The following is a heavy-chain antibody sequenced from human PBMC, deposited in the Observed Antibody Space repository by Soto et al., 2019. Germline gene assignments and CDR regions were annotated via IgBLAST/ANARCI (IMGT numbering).Heavy chain of an antibody. CDR2: IKSKTDGGTT. D-gene: IGHD5-12*01. J-gene: IGHJ6*03. CDR1: GFTFSNAW. V-gene: IGHV3-15*01. CDR3: TTAIYSGYDYYYYYYMDV. Sequence: GSLRLSCAASGFTFSNAWMSWVRQAPGKGLEWVGRIKSKTDGGTTDYAAPVKGRFTISRDDSKNTLYLQMNSLKTEDTAVYYCTTAIYSGYDYYYYYYMDVWGKGTTVTVS.